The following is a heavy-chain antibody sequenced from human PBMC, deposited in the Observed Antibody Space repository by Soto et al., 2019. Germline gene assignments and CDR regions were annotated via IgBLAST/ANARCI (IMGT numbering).Heavy chain of an antibody. Sequence: GGSLRLSCAASGFTFSSYSMNWVRQAPGKGLEWVSYISSSSSTIYYADSVKGRFTISRDNAKNSLYLQMNSLRDEDTAVYYCAREGDPRKHDYSNYVGVYYGMDVWGQGTTVTVSS. CDR3: AREGDPRKHDYSNYVGVYYGMDV. V-gene: IGHV3-48*02. J-gene: IGHJ6*02. D-gene: IGHD4-4*01. CDR1: GFTFSSYS. CDR2: ISSSSSTI.